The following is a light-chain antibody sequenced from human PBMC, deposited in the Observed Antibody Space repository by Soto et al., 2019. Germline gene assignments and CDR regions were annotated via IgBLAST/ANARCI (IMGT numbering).Light chain of an antibody. V-gene: IGKV1-5*01. J-gene: IGKJ1*01. Sequence: DVQMTQPPSSLSASVAGRVTITSRASQSVGTWVAWYQQKPGKAPKLLIYGASNLESGVPSRFSGSGSGTEFTLTITTLQPDDFATYFCQLYNRNTWSFGPGTKVDI. CDR1: QSVGTW. CDR2: GAS. CDR3: QLYNRNTWS.